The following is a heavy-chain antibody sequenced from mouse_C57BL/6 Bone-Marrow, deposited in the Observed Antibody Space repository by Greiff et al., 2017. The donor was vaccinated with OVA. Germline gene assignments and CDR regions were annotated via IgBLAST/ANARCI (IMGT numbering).Heavy chain of an antibody. V-gene: IGHV7-1*01. CDR3: ARDPYYGSSHWYFDV. D-gene: IGHD1-1*01. J-gene: IGHJ1*03. CDR2: SRNKANDYTT. CDR1: GFTFSDFY. Sequence: EVKLVESGGGLVQSGRSLRLSCATSGFTFSDFYMEWVRQAPGKGLEWIAASRNKANDYTTEYSASVKGRFIVSRDTSQSILYLQMNALRAEDTAIYYCARDPYYGSSHWYFDVWGTGTTVTVSS.